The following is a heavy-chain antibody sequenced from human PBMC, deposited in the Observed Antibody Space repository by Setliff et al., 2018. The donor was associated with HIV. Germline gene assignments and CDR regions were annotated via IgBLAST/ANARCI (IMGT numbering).Heavy chain of an antibody. CDR2: IYHTGST. CDR1: GGSISSFNW. Sequence: PSETLSLTCDVSGGSISSFNWWSWVRQSPGKGLEWIGEIYHTGSTNYSPSPKRRVTISVDKSKNQFSLRLNSVTAADTAVYYCARVQYHYVNNGDSYYFTHWGHGTLVTVSS. D-gene: IGHD3-10*02. J-gene: IGHJ4*01. V-gene: IGHV4-4*02. CDR3: ARVQYHYVNNGDSYYFTH.